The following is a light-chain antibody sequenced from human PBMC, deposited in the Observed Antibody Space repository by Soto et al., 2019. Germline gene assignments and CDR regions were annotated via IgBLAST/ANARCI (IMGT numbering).Light chain of an antibody. Sequence: EIVLTQSPATLSLSPGDRATLSCRASQGVGTSLAWFQQKPGQAPRLLIYDAYNRPTGIPARFSGSGSGTDFTLAISSLEPEDFAVYYCQQRNSWPLTFGGGTNVDIK. CDR3: QQRNSWPLT. CDR1: QGVGTS. J-gene: IGKJ4*01. CDR2: DAY. V-gene: IGKV3-11*01.